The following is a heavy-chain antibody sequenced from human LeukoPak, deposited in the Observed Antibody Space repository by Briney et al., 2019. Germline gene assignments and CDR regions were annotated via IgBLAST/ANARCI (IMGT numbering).Heavy chain of an antibody. CDR3: AKGVESSSPPGGD. V-gene: IGHV3-7*03. D-gene: IGHD6-13*01. Sequence: GGSLRLSCAASGFTFSNYWMGWVRQAPGKGLEWVANIKQDGSEKRYVDPVKGRFTISRDNAKNSLYLQMNSLRAEDTALYYCAKGVESSSPPGGDWGQGTLVTVSS. CDR1: GFTFSNYW. CDR2: IKQDGSEK. J-gene: IGHJ4*02.